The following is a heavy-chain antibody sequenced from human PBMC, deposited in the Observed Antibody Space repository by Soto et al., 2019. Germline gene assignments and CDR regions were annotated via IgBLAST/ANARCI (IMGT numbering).Heavy chain of an antibody. CDR3: VTDWDQLGGA. V-gene: IGHV3-7*03. CDR2: IKQDGSET. CDR1: GFSFNSFW. D-gene: IGHD1-1*01. J-gene: IGHJ5*02. Sequence: EVQLVESGGGLVQPGGSLRLSCAASGFSFNSFWMSWARQAPGKGLEWVAVIKQDGSETYYVGSVKGRFTISRDNAKNSLYLQINTLRPEDTAVYYCVTDWDQLGGAWGQGILVTVSS.